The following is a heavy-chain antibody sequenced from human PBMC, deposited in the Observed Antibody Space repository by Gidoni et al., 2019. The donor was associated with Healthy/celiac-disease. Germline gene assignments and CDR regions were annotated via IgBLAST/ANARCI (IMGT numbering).Heavy chain of an antibody. CDR2: IWYDGSNK. J-gene: IGHJ2*01. Sequence: QVQLVASGGGVVQPGRSLRLSCAASGFTFSSYGMHWVRQAPGKGLEWVAVIWYDGSNKYYADSVKGRFTISRDNSKNTLYLQMNRLRAEDTAVYYCARDRSAAGTGWYFDLWGRGTLVTVSS. CDR3: ARDRSAAGTGWYFDL. CDR1: GFTFSSYG. V-gene: IGHV3-33*01. D-gene: IGHD6-13*01.